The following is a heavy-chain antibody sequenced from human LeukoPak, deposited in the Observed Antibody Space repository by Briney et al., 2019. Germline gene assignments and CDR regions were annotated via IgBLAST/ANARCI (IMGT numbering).Heavy chain of an antibody. CDR2: IYPGDSDT. CDR1: GYSFTSYW. J-gene: IGHJ4*02. V-gene: IGHV5-51*01. D-gene: IGHD3-10*01. CDR3: ARQYMVRGVIVGDY. Sequence: GESLKISCXGSGYSFTSYWIGWVRQMTGKGLEWMGIIYPGDSDTRYSPSFQGQVTISADKSISTAYLQWSSLKASGTAMYYCARQYMVRGVIVGDYWGQGTLVTVSS.